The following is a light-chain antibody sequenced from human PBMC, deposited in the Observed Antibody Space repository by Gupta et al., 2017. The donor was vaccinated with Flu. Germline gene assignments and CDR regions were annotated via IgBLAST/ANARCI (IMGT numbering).Light chain of an antibody. V-gene: IGKV2-30*01. CDR2: KVA. J-gene: IGKJ5*01. CDR1: QSLVYSDGNTY. Sequence: DVVMTQSPLSLPVTLGQPASISCRSSQSLVYSDGNTYLNWFHQRPGQSPRSLIEKVANRDSGVPDRFSGSGSGTDFTLKISRVEAEDVGVYFCMQGTHWPPFTFGQGTRLEIK. CDR3: MQGTHWPPFT.